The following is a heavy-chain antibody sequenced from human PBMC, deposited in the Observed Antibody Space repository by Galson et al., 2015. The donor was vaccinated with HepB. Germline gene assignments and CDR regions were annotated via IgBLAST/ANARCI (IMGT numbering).Heavy chain of an antibody. V-gene: IGHV1-58*01. CDR1: GFTFTSSA. D-gene: IGHD3-3*01. Sequence: SVKVSCKASGFTFTSSAVQWVRQARGQRLEWIGWIVVGSGNTNYAQKLQERVTITRDMSTSTAYMELSSLRSEDTAVYYCAADLERDYDFWSGSPYYYMDVWGKGTTVTVSS. CDR3: AADLERDYDFWSGSPYYYMDV. CDR2: IVVGSGNT. J-gene: IGHJ6*03.